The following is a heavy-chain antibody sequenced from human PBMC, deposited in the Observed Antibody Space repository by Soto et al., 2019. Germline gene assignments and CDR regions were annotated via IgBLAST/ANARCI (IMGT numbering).Heavy chain of an antibody. CDR2: ISWHSGTI. V-gene: IGHV3-9*01. CDR1: GFSFRNYG. CDR3: VKENRYSNYEYYFDS. Sequence: EVHLVESGGGLVQPGRSLRLSCAASGFSFRNYGMHWVRRVPVKGLEWVSGISWHSGTIGYADSVRGRFTISRDNAKNSLYLQMNSLRPEDTALYYCVKENRYSNYEYYFDSWGQGTLVTVSS. D-gene: IGHD4-4*01. J-gene: IGHJ4*02.